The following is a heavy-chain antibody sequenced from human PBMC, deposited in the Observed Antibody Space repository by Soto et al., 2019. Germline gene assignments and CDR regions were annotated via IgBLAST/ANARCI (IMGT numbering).Heavy chain of an antibody. V-gene: IGHV4-30-2*01. Sequence: PSETLSLPFILSGASITYGGYSLSWSRQTAGQGVQWMGYIINLETSCYGPSFQSRRTLSRDRAKNQFSLNLKSMSAADRALYFCARGSGFDSFDYWGQGSLVIGSS. CDR3: ARGSGFDSFDY. CDR2: IINLETS. CDR1: GASITYGGYS. D-gene: IGHD6-19*01. J-gene: IGHJ4*02.